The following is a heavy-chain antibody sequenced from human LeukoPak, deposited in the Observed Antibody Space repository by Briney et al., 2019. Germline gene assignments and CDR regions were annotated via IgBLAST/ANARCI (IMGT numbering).Heavy chain of an antibody. CDR3: ASSGYSSSWHSTFDY. CDR2: IIPIFGTA. Sequence: GASVKVSCKASGGTFSSHAISWVRQAPGQGLEWMGGIIPIFGTANYAQKFQGRVTITADESTSTAYMELSSLRSEDTAVYYCASSGYSSSWHSTFDYWGQGTLVTVSS. D-gene: IGHD6-13*01. V-gene: IGHV1-69*13. J-gene: IGHJ4*02. CDR1: GGTFSSHA.